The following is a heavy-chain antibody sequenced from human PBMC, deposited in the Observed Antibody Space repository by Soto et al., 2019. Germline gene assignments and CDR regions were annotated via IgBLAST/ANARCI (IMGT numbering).Heavy chain of an antibody. CDR3: AKDRSIFNSDGGGFDN. V-gene: IGHV3-23*01. Sequence: AQLLESGGGLVQPGGSLRLSCAASGFTFSSYAMSWVRQAPGKGLEWVSGISGTGGSTYYADSVKVRFTISRDNSKNTLYLQMGSLRAGDTALYYCAKDRSIFNSDGGGFDNWGQGTLVNVSS. CDR1: GFTFSSYA. CDR2: ISGTGGST. J-gene: IGHJ4*02. D-gene: IGHD6-6*01.